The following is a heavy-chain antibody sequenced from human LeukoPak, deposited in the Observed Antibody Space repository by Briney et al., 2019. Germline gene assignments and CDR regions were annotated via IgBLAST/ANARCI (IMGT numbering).Heavy chain of an antibody. Sequence: ASVKVSCKASGYTFTSYDINWLRQATEQGLEWMGWMNPNSGNTGYAQKFQGRVTITRNTSISTAYMELSSLRSEDTAVYYCARGRNTMIVAWFDPWGQGTLVTVSS. J-gene: IGHJ5*02. CDR1: GYTFTSYD. V-gene: IGHV1-8*03. D-gene: IGHD3-22*01. CDR2: MNPNSGNT. CDR3: ARGRNTMIVAWFDP.